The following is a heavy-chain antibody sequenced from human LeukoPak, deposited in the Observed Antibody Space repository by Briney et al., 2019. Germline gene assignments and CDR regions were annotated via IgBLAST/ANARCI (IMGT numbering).Heavy chain of an antibody. CDR2: IWYDGSKK. D-gene: IGHD5-12*01. V-gene: IGHV3-33*01. CDR3: ARVGGRSGYEIDY. Sequence: GGSLRLSCAASGSIFSNYGMNWVRQAPGKGLEWVAVIWYDGSKKYYADSVKGRFTISRDSSKNTLYLQMNSLRAEDTAVYYCARVGGRSGYEIDYWGQGTLVTVSS. CDR1: GSIFSNYG. J-gene: IGHJ4*02.